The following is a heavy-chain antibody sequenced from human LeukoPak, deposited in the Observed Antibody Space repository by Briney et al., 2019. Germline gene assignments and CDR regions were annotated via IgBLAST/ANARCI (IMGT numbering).Heavy chain of an antibody. CDR2: IRYDGSNT. D-gene: IGHD1-26*01. Sequence: PGGSLRLSCAASGFTFSSYAMHWVRQAPGKGLEWVTFIRYDGSNTYYADSVKGRFTISRDNSKNTLYLQMNSLRAEDTAVYYCAKAGSIRFDYWGQGTLVTVSS. V-gene: IGHV3-30*02. J-gene: IGHJ4*02. CDR3: AKAGSIRFDY. CDR1: GFTFSSYA.